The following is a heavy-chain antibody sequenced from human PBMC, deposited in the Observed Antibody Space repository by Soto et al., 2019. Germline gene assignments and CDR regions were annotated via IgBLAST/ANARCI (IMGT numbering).Heavy chain of an antibody. J-gene: IGHJ4*01. Sequence: QVQLQQWGAGLLKPSETLSLTCAVYGGSFSDYYWSWIRQPPGKGLEWIGEINHSGSTNYNPSLTSRVTISLDTSKNQCSLKLSSVTAADTAVYYCAGCRGGIVVVPPHWCHGTLVTVSS. V-gene: IGHV4-34*01. CDR3: AGCRGGIVVVPPH. D-gene: IGHD2-2*01. CDR1: GGSFSDYY. CDR2: INHSGST.